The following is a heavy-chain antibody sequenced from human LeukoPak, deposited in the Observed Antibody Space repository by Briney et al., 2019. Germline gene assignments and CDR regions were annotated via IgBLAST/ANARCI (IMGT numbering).Heavy chain of an antibody. CDR3: ATDRYSGSYCRGCYMDV. D-gene: IGHD1-26*01. V-gene: IGHV1-46*01. J-gene: IGHJ6*03. CDR1: GYTFTSYY. Sequence: ASVKVSCKSSGYTFTSYYMHWVRQAPGQGLEWMGIINPSGGSTSYAQKFQGRVTMTRDTSTSTVYMELSSLRSEDTAVYYCATDRYSGSYCRGCYMDVWGKGTTVTVSS. CDR2: INPSGGST.